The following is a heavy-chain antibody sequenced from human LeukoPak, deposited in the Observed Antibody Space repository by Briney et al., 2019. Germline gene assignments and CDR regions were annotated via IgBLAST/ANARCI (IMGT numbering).Heavy chain of an antibody. J-gene: IGHJ5*02. CDR3: AKGRMFRGGSSDCPFNWFDP. Sequence: SETLSLTCTVAPGSIISYYSGCIRQPAGKGLEWIGRIYTSGSANYNPSLTSRLTMSVDTSKNQFSLKLNSVTAADTAFYYCAKGRMFRGGSSDCPFNWFDPWGQGTLVTVSS. CDR2: IYTSGSA. V-gene: IGHV4-4*07. D-gene: IGHD3-10*02. CDR1: PGSIISYY.